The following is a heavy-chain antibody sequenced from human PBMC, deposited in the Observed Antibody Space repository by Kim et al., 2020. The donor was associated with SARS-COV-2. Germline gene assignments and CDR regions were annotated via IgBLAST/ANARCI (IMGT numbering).Heavy chain of an antibody. CDR3: ARSHLGRTNDY. J-gene: IGHJ4*02. D-gene: IGHD7-27*01. Sequence: TYYNPSLKSRVTISVDTSKNQFSLKLSSVTAADTAVYYCARSHLGRTNDYWGQGTLVTVSS. V-gene: IGHV4-31*02. CDR2: T.